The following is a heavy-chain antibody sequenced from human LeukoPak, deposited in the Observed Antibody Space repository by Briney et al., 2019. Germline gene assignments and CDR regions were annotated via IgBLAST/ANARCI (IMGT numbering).Heavy chain of an antibody. J-gene: IGHJ4*02. V-gene: IGHV4-59*10. Sequence: KPSETLSLTCAVYGGSFSGYYWSWIRQPAEKGLEWIGRIYSSGSTNYNPSLKSRVTMSADTSKNQFSLRLSSLTAADTAVYFCARDYYYHNSGFFGYWGQGTLVTVSS. D-gene: IGHD3-22*01. CDR1: GGSFSGYY. CDR2: IYSSGST. CDR3: ARDYYYHNSGFFGY.